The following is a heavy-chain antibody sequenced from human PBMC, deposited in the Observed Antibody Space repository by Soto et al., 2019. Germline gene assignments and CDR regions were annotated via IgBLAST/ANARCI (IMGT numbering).Heavy chain of an antibody. CDR2: IYPGDSDT. Sequence: GESLKISCKGSGHIFSNYWIGWVRQMPGNGLEWMGIIYPGDSDTRYSPSFQGQVTITVDKSINTAYLQWSRLKASDTAIYYCARQRLWGTSGYYYFENWGQGTLVTVSS. J-gene: IGHJ4*02. D-gene: IGHD3-22*01. CDR1: GHIFSNYW. CDR3: ARQRLWGTSGYYYFEN. V-gene: IGHV5-51*01.